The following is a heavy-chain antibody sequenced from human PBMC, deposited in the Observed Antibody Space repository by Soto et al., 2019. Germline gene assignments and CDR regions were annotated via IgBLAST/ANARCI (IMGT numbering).Heavy chain of an antibody. V-gene: IGHV4-34*01. J-gene: IGHJ5*02. CDR1: GVGFRGCY. CDR3: ARGPRVRGATSPPRPTGGWFDP. D-gene: IGHD3-10*01. Sequence: SETVSLTSPVYGVGFRGCYWSWIRQPPGEGREVIRESNHSGSTNYNPSLKRRVTISVDTSKNQFSLKVSSVNAADTAVYYCARGPRVRGATSPPRPTGGWFDPWGQGTLVTVSS. CDR2: SNHSGST.